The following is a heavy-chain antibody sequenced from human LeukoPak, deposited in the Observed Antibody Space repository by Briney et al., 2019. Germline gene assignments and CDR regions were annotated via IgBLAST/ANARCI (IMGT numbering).Heavy chain of an antibody. CDR2: IEQGGSQK. CDR1: GFSFNKYW. D-gene: IGHD6-13*01. J-gene: IGHJ4*02. CDR3: ARGLATAAAY. V-gene: IGHV3-7*01. Sequence: GGSLRLSCADSGFSFNKYWMSWVRQAPGKGLEWLANIEQGGSQKYYVDSVKGRFTISRDNAKNSVYLQMNSLRAEDTAAYYCARGLATAAAYWGQGTLVTVSS.